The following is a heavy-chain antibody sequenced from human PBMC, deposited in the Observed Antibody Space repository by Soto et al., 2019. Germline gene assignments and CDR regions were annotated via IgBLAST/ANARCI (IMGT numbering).Heavy chain of an antibody. V-gene: IGHV1-69*13. J-gene: IGHJ6*02. D-gene: IGHD2-15*01. Sequence: ASVKVSCKASGGTFSSYAISWVRQAPGQRLEWMGGIIPIFGTANYAQKFQGRVTITADESTSTAYMELSSLRSEDTAVYYCARQYCSGGSCYYYYGMGVWGQGTTVTVSS. CDR1: GGTFSSYA. CDR2: IIPIFGTA. CDR3: ARQYCSGGSCYYYYGMGV.